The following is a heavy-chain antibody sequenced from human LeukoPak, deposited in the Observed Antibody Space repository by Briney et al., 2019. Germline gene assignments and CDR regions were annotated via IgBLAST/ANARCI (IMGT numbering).Heavy chain of an antibody. J-gene: IGHJ4*02. CDR3: ARVPIRWLQFDY. CDR2: IKQNGSEK. D-gene: IGHD5-24*01. Sequence: GGSLRLSCAASGFTFSSYWMSWVRQAPGKGLEWVANIKQNGSEKYYVDSVKGRFTIPRDNAKNSLYLQMNSLRAEDTAVYYCARVPIRWLQFDYWGQGTLVTVSS. CDR1: GFTFSSYW. V-gene: IGHV3-7*01.